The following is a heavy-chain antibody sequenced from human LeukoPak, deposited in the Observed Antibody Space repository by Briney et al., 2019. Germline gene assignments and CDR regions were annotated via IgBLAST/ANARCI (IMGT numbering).Heavy chain of an antibody. J-gene: IGHJ5*02. CDR1: GGTFSSYA. D-gene: IGHD3-22*01. CDR3: ARAPAYDSSGYYRNWFDP. V-gene: IGHV1-69*01. CDR2: IIPIFSTS. Sequence: SVKLSCTCSGGTFSSYAISWVRQAPGQGLERKGGIIPIFSTSKYDEKFHGRVTITADESTGTAYIELSSLRSEDTAVYYCARAPAYDSSGYYRNWFDPWGQGTLVTVSS.